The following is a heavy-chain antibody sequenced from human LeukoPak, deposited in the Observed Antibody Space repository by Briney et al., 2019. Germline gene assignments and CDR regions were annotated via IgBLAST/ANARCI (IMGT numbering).Heavy chain of an antibody. CDR1: GYTFTGYY. D-gene: IGHD6-6*01. CDR3: ARGVAARHYYFDC. J-gene: IGHJ4*02. Sequence: ASVKVSCKASGYTFTGYYMHWVRQAPGQGLEWMGWINPNSGGTNYAQKFQGRVTMTRDTSISTAYMELSRLRSDDTAVYYCARGVAARHYYFDCWGQGTLVTVSS. CDR2: INPNSGGT. V-gene: IGHV1-2*02.